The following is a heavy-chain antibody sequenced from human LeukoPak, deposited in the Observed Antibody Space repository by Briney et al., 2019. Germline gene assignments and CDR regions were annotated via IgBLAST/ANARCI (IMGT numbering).Heavy chain of an antibody. D-gene: IGHD6-13*01. V-gene: IGHV3-53*01. Sequence: GGSLRLSCAASGFNVSSTYMNWVRQAPGKGLEWGSVIYSGGRTYYADSVKGRFTISRDKSKNTLYLQMNSLRAEDTAVYYCARADAYSSTWCFDYWGQGGLVTDSS. J-gene: IGHJ4*02. CDR1: GFNVSSTY. CDR3: ARADAYSSTWCFDY. CDR2: IYSGGRT.